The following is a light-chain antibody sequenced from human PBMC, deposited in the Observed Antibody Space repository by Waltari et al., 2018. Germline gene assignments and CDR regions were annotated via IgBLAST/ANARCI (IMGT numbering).Light chain of an antibody. CDR3: LQHNSYPFT. V-gene: IGKV1-17*01. CDR1: QGISSY. CDR2: AAS. Sequence: DIQMTQSPSSLSASVGDTVTIPCRASQGISSYLNWFQQKPGKAPKLLIYAASSLESGVPSRFSGSGSGTEFTLTISSLQPEDFAAYYCLQHNSYPFTFGPGTKLDIK. J-gene: IGKJ3*01.